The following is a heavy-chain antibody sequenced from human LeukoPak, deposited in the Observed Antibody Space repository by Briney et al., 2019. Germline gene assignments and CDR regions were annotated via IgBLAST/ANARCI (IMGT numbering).Heavy chain of an antibody. CDR3: ARDGYYYDSSGYYRTFDY. V-gene: IGHV3-74*01. D-gene: IGHD3-22*01. J-gene: IGHJ4*02. Sequence: GGSLRLSCAASGFTFSSYWMHWVRQAPGKGLVWVSRINSDGSSTSYADSVKGRFTISRDNAKNTLYLQMNSLRAEDTAVYYCARDGYYYDSSGYYRTFDYWGQGTLVTVSS. CDR1: GFTFSSYW. CDR2: INSDGSST.